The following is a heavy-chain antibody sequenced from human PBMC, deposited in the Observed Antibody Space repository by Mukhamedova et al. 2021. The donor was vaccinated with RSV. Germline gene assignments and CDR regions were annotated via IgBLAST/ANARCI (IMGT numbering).Heavy chain of an antibody. CDR3: ARDPYYDSRGPPY. Sequence: YWSWIHQPPGKGLEWIGYIYYSGSTSYNPSLMSRVTISLDTSKNQFSLKLNSVTAADTAVYYCARDPYYDSRGPPYWGQGTLVTV. V-gene: IGHV4-30-4*08. CDR2: IYYSGST. CDR1: Y. J-gene: IGHJ4*02. D-gene: IGHD3-22*01.